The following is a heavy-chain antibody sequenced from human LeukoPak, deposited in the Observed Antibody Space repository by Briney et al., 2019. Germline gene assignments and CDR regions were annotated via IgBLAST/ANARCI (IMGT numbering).Heavy chain of an antibody. D-gene: IGHD3-3*01. CDR2: INHSGST. V-gene: IGHV4-34*01. J-gene: IGHJ4*02. Sequence: PSETLSLTCAVYGGSFSGYYWSWIRQPPGKGLEWIGEINHSGSTNYNPSLKSRVTISVDTSKNQFSLKLSSVTAADTAVYYCARVGSVIIWSYPFDYWGQGTLVTVSS. CDR3: ARVGSVIIWSYPFDY. CDR1: GGSFSGYY.